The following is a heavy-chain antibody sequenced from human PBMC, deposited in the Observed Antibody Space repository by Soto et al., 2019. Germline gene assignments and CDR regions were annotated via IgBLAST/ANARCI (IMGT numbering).Heavy chain of an antibody. CDR1: GGSISGFY. J-gene: IGHJ4*02. CDR3: ARGGWTLDS. V-gene: IGHV4-59*01. Sequence: QVQLQESGPGLVKPSETLSLICSVSGGSISGFYWRWIRQPPGKGLEWIGYIYYSGSTDYSPSLKSRVTMSVDTSKNQFSLRLSSVTAADTAVYFCARGGWTLDSWGQGTLVTVSS. D-gene: IGHD6-19*01. CDR2: IYYSGST.